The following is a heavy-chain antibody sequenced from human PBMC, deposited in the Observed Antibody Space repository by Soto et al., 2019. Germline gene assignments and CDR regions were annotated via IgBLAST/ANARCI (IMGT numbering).Heavy chain of an antibody. CDR3: ARDLQQLVHWWFDP. J-gene: IGHJ5*02. V-gene: IGHV1-18*01. Sequence: ASVKVSCKASGYTFTSYGISWVRQAPGQGLEWMGWISAYNGNTNYAQKLQGRVTMTTDTSTSTAYMELSSLRSYDTAVYYRARDLQQLVHWWFDPWGQGTLVTVSS. CDR2: ISAYNGNT. D-gene: IGHD6-13*01. CDR1: GYTFTSYG.